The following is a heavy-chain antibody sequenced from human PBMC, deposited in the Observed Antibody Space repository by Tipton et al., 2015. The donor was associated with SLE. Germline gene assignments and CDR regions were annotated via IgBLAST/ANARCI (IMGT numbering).Heavy chain of an antibody. CDR1: GGSISSGGYY. CDR3: ASPITLVRGVTKDY. Sequence: LRLSCTVSGGSISSGGYYWSWIRQHPGKGLEWIGYIYYSGNTYYNPSLKSRVTISVDTSKNQFSLKVSSVTAADTAVYYCASPITLVRGVTKDYWGQGTLVTVSS. J-gene: IGHJ4*02. D-gene: IGHD3-10*01. CDR2: IYYSGNT. V-gene: IGHV4-31*03.